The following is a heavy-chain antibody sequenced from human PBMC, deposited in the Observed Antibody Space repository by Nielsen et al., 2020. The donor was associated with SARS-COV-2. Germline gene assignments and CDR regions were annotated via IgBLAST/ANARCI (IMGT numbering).Heavy chain of an antibody. CDR1: GFTFSSYA. J-gene: IGHJ4*02. V-gene: IGHV3-23*01. D-gene: IGHD3-10*01. Sequence: GGSLRLSCAASGFTFSSYAMSWVRQAPGKGLEWVSAISGSGGSTYYADSVKGRFTISRDNSKNTLYLQMNSLRAEDTAVYYCARDLTDYYGSGSYHYFDYWGQGTLVTVSS. CDR3: ARDLTDYYGSGSYHYFDY. CDR2: ISGSGGST.